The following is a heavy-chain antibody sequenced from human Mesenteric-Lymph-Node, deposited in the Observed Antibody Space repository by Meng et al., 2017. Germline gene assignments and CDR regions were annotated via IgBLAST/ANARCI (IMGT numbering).Heavy chain of an antibody. CDR2: IYYSGST. J-gene: IGHJ4*01. CDR3: ARVDSSGYFLDY. V-gene: IGHV4-31*03. CDR1: GGSISSGGHS. D-gene: IGHD3-22*01. Sequence: QVQLQESGPGRVKPAQTRSRTCTVSGGSISSGGHSWSWIRPHPGKGLEWIAYIYYSGSTYYNPSLKSRVILSVDTSKNQFSLKLSSVTAADTAVYYCARVDSSGYFLDYWGQGTLVTVSS.